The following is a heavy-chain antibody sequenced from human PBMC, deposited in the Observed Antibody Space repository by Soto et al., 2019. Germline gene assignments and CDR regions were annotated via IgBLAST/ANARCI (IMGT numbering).Heavy chain of an antibody. Sequence: GTPAKASCKDPGVTYASSARQWVRQAHGQRLEWIGWIVVGSGNTNYAQKFQERVTITRDVSTSTAYMELSSLRSEDTAVYYCAAVLTHGPRVGAFDIWGQGTMVTVSS. CDR1: GVTYASSA. V-gene: IGHV1-58*02. CDR3: AAVLTHGPRVGAFDI. J-gene: IGHJ3*02. CDR2: IVVGSGNT.